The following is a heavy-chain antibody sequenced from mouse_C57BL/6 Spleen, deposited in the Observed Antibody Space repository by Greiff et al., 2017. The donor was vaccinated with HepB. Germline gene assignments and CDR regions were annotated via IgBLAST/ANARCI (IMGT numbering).Heavy chain of an antibody. J-gene: IGHJ4*01. CDR1: GYTFTSYW. Sequence: VQLKQPGAELVMPGASVKLSCKASGYTFTSYWMHWVKQTPGQGLEWIGEIDPSDSYTNYNQKFKGKSTLTLDKYSSTAYMQLSSLTSEDSAVYYCARRVDYESCMDYWGQGTSVTVSS. CDR3: ARRVDYESCMDY. CDR2: IDPSDSYT. V-gene: IGHV1-69*01. D-gene: IGHD2-4*01.